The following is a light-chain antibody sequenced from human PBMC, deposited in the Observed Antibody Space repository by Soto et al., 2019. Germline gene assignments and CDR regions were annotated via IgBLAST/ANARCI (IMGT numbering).Light chain of an antibody. CDR1: SSNIGSNY. CDR3: AAWDDSLSGLVV. V-gene: IGLV1-47*02. J-gene: IGLJ2*01. CDR2: SNN. Sequence: QSVLTQPPSASGTPGHRVTISCSGSSSNIGSNYVYWYQQLPGTAPKLLIYSNNQRPSGVPDRFSGSKSGTSASLAISGLRSEDEADYYCAAWDDSLSGLVVFGGGTKLTVL.